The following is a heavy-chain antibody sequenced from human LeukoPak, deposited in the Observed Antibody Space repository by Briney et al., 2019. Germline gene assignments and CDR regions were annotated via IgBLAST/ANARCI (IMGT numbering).Heavy chain of an antibody. CDR2: ISAYNGNT. CDR1: GYAFTSYG. V-gene: IGHV1-18*01. J-gene: IGHJ4*02. CDR3: ARDSSESYRHPYYFDF. Sequence: ASVKVSCKASGYAFTSYGLSWVRQAPGQGLEWLGWISAYNGNTNYAQKLQGRVTMTTDTSTSTAYMELWGLRSDDTAVYYCARDSSESYRHPYYFDFWGQGSLVTVSS. D-gene: IGHD1-26*01.